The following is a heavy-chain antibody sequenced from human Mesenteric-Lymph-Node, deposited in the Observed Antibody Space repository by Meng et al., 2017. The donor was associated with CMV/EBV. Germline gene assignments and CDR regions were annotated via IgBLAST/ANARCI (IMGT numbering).Heavy chain of an antibody. CDR2: MNPNSGNT. D-gene: IGHD2-2*02. CDR1: GYTFTSYD. Sequence: ASVKVSCKASGYTFTSYDINWVRQATGQGLEWMGWMNPNSGNTGYAQKFQGRVTMTRNTSISTAYMELSSLRSEDTAVYYCARLIGRSSSTSCYTICHYYGMDVWGQGTTVTVSS. CDR3: ARLIGRSSSTSCYTICHYYGMDV. J-gene: IGHJ6*02. V-gene: IGHV1-8*01.